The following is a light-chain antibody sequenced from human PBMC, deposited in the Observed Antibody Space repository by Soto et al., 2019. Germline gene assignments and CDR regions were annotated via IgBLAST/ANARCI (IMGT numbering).Light chain of an antibody. CDR3: QQAKSFPRT. V-gene: IGKV1D-12*01. J-gene: IGKJ2*01. CDR2: AAS. Sequence: DIQMTQSPSSVSASVGDRVTITCRASQGISSYLAWYQQKPGKAPKLLIYAASSLHSGVPSRFSGRGSGTDFSLTITSLQPEDSATYFCQQAKSFPRTFGQGTKLEIK. CDR1: QGISSY.